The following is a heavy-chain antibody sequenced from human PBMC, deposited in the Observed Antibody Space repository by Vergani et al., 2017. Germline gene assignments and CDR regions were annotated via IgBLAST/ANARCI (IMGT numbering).Heavy chain of an antibody. J-gene: IGHJ4*02. Sequence: EVQLLESGGGLVQPGGSLRISCAASGFTFSNYAMTWVRQAPGKGLEGVSTISGSGDRTYYADSVKGRFTISRDNSKTTLHLQLNSLRAEDTAVYYCAKPPLSPWTYFDDWGQGTLVTVSS. V-gene: IGHV3-23*01. D-gene: IGHD1-1*01. CDR1: GFTFSNYA. CDR3: AKPPLSPWTYFDD. CDR2: ISGSGDRT.